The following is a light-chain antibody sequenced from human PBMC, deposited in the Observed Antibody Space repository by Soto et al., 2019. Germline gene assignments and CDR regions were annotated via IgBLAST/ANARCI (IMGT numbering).Light chain of an antibody. J-gene: IGKJ5*01. V-gene: IGKV1-5*03. CDR1: QTISSW. CDR3: LQHNSYPIT. CDR2: KAS. Sequence: DIQMTQSPSTLAGSVGDRVTITCRASQTISSWLAWYQQKPGKAPKLLIYKASTLKSGVPSRFSGSGSGTEFTLTISSLQPEDFATYFCLQHNSYPITFGQGTRLEN.